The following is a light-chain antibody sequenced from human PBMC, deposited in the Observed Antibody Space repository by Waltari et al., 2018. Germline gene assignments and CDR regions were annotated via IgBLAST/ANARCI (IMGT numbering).Light chain of an antibody. V-gene: IGLV2-11*01. Sequence: QSALTQPRSVSGSPGQSVTISCTGTSSDVGGYNYVSWYQQHPGRAPKPLISDVDSRPSGVPDRFFGSRAGKPASLTISGLQADDESDFYCCSYAASVHWLFGGGTKVTVL. CDR1: SSDVGGYNY. CDR3: CSYAASVHWL. J-gene: IGLJ3*02. CDR2: DVD.